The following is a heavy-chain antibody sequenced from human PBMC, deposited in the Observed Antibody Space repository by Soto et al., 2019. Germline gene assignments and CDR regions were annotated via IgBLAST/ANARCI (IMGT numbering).Heavy chain of an antibody. J-gene: IGHJ6*02. CDR2: INPSGGST. Sequence: ASVKVSCKASGYTFTSYYMHWVRQAPGQGLEWMGIINPSGGSTSYAQKFQGRVTMTRDTSTSTVYMELSSLRSEDTAVYYCARECIYYYYDSSGYDLERTRPNGMDVWGQGTTVAVSS. CDR3: ARECIYYYYDSSGYDLERTRPNGMDV. V-gene: IGHV1-46*01. D-gene: IGHD3-22*01. CDR1: GYTFTSYY.